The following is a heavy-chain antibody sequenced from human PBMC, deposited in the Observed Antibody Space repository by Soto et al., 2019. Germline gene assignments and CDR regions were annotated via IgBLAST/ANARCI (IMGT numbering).Heavy chain of an antibody. CDR3: ARDTAVALQSINGMDV. Sequence: PGGSLRLSCAASGFTFSSYGMHWVRQAPGKGLEWVAVIWYDGSNKYYADSVKGRFTISRDNSKNTLYLQMNSLRAEDTAVYYCARDTAVALQSINGMDVWGQGTTVTVSS. CDR2: IWYDGSNK. J-gene: IGHJ6*02. V-gene: IGHV3-33*01. D-gene: IGHD6-19*01. CDR1: GFTFSSYG.